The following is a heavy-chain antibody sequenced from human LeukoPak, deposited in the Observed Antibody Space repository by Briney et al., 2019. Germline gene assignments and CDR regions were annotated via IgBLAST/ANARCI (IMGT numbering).Heavy chain of an antibody. CDR2: ISYDGSNK. CDR1: GFTFSSYA. D-gene: IGHD5-12*01. J-gene: IGHJ1*01. V-gene: IGHV3-30*01. Sequence: GFLRLSCAASGFTFSSYAMHWVRQAPGKGLEWVAVISYDGSNKYYADSVKGRFTISRDNSKNTLYLQMNSLRAEDTAVYYCARDLGYSGYGYPFQHWGQGTLVTVSS. CDR3: ARDLGYSGYGYPFQH.